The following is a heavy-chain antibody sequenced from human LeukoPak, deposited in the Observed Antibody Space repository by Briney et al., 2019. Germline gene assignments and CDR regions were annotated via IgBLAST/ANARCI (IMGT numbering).Heavy chain of an antibody. CDR1: GFTFSGYW. Sequence: SGGSLRLSCAASGFTFSGYWMSWVRQAPGEGLEWVATIKPDGSEKFYVDSVKGRFTISRDNTKNSLYLQMNSLRAEDTALYHCARVYSSGWNSWFDPWGQGTLVTVSS. CDR2: IKPDGSEK. V-gene: IGHV3-7*03. D-gene: IGHD6-19*01. J-gene: IGHJ5*02. CDR3: ARVYSSGWNSWFDP.